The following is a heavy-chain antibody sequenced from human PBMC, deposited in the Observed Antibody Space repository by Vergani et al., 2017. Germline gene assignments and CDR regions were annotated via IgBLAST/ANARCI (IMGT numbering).Heavy chain of an antibody. V-gene: IGHV3-21*04. CDR3: AKDILRWAFDY. D-gene: IGHD4-23*01. CDR2: ISARSNYI. Sequence: EVQLQESGGGLVKPGGSLRVSCAASGFSFSTYSINWVRQAPGKGLEWVSSISARSNYIYYADSLKGRFTISRDNSKNSVYLQMNSLRAEDTAIYYCAKDILRWAFDYWGQGTLVTVSS. CDR1: GFSFSTYS. J-gene: IGHJ4*02.